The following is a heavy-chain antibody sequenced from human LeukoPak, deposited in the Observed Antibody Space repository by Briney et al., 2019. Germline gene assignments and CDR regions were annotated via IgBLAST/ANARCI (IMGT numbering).Heavy chain of an antibody. D-gene: IGHD1-1*01. Sequence: GGSLRLSCAASGFTFSTYWMHWVRQAPGKGLVWVSHINTDGSSATYADSVKGRFTISRENSKNTLYLQMNSLRDEDTAVYYCAKDWGTTGTTGWLFDSWGQGTLVTVSS. CDR2: INTDGSSA. J-gene: IGHJ4*02. CDR1: GFTFSTYW. V-gene: IGHV3-74*01. CDR3: AKDWGTTGTTGWLFDS.